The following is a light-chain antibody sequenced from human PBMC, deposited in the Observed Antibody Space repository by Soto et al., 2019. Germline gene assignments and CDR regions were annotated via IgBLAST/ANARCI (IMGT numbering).Light chain of an antibody. Sequence: QSVLTQHPSASGSPGQSVTISCTGTSSDVGGYNYVSWYQQHPGKAPKLMIYEVSKRPSGVPDRFSGSKSGNTASLTVSGLQAEDEADYYCSSYAGSNNLLFGGGTKLTVL. J-gene: IGLJ2*01. CDR3: SSYAGSNNLL. CDR1: SSDVGGYNY. CDR2: EVS. V-gene: IGLV2-8*01.